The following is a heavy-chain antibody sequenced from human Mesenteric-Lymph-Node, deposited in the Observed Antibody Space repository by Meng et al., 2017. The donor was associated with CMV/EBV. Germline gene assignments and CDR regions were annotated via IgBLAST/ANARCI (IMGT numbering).Heavy chain of an antibody. CDR2: IYYSGTT. CDR1: GGSISSYY. Sequence: LTCTVSGGSISSYYWSWIRQPTGKGLEWIGYIYYSGTTNYNPSLKSRVTISVDTSKNQFSLRLSSVTAADTAVYSCARRSSAENYFDYWGQGTLVTVSS. CDR3: ARRSSAENYFDY. D-gene: IGHD3-22*01. V-gene: IGHV4-59*01. J-gene: IGHJ4*02.